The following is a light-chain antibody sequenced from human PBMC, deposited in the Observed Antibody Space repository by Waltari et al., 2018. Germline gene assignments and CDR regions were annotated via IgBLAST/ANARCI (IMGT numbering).Light chain of an antibody. J-gene: IGLJ3*02. CDR3: QSYDTNLSAWV. Sequence: QSILTQPPSVSGAPGQRVTISCTGSSSNIGAGYDVHWYQQLPGTAPKLLIFGNNNGPSGVPARFSGYKSDTSASLAITGLQAEEEADYYCQSYDTNLSAWVFGGGTKLTVL. CDR1: SSNIGAGYD. CDR2: GNN. V-gene: IGLV1-40*01.